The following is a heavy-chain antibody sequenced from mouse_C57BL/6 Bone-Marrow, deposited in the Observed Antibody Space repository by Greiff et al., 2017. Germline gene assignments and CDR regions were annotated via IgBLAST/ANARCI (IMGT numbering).Heavy chain of an antibody. CDR1: GFTFSSYA. CDR2: ISSGGDYI. D-gene: IGHD3-1*01. J-gene: IGHJ3*01. CDR3: TRRRDGLLVAY. Sequence: EVKLVESGEGLVKPGGSLKLSCAASGFTFSSYAMSWVRQTPEKRLEWVAYISSGGDYIYYADTVKGRFTISRDNARKTLYLQMSSLKSEDTAMYYCTRRRDGLLVAYGGQGTLVTVSA. V-gene: IGHV5S21*01.